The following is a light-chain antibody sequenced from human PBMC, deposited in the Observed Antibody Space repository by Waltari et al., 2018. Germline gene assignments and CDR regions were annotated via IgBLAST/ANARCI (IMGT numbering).Light chain of an antibody. CDR3: QAWDSSTVL. V-gene: IGLV3-1*01. CDR2: QDN. CDR1: GLGDKY. Sequence: SFELTQPPAVSVSPGQTATITRSAEGLGDKYAFWYQKRPGQSPVLVFYQDNKRPSGVPERFSGSNSGDTATLTIAGTQALDEADYFCQAWDSSTVLFGGGTKLTVL. J-gene: IGLJ2*01.